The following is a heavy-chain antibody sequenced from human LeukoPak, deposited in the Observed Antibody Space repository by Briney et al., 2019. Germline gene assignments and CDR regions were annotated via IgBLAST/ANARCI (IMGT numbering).Heavy chain of an antibody. CDR3: ATVGYCSSTSCHGVWFDP. D-gene: IGHD2-2*01. J-gene: IGHJ5*02. V-gene: IGHV1-46*01. CDR2: INPSGGST. Sequence: ASVKVSCKASGYTFTSYYMHWVRQAPGQGLEWMGIINPSGGSTSYAQKFQGRVTMTRDTSTSTVYMELSSLGSEDTAVYYCATVGYCSSTSCHGVWFDPWGQGTLVTVSS. CDR1: GYTFTSYY.